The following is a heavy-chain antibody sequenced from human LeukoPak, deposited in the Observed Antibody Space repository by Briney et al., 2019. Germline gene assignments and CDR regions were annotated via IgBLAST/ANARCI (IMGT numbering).Heavy chain of an antibody. CDR2: IYTSGST. D-gene: IGHD3-10*01. V-gene: IGHV4-61*02. J-gene: IGHJ5*02. CDR3: ARDGSGYYYGSGTYNWFDP. Sequence: SETLSLTCTVSGGSISSGSYYWSWILQPAGRGLEWIGRIYTSGSTNYNPSLKSRVTISVDTSKNQFSLKLSSVTAADTAVYYCARDGSGYYYGSGTYNWFDPWGQGTLVTVSS. CDR1: GGSISSGSYY.